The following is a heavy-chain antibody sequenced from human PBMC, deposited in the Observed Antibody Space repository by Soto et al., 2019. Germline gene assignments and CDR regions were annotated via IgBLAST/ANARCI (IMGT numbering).Heavy chain of an antibody. Sequence: QVQLQESGPGLVKPSQTLSHSCTVSGGSISSGGYYWSWIRQRPGKGLEWIGYVYYRGSTYYNPSLKSRVSISLDTSENQFSLKLSSVTAADTALYYCARSTVGWFDPWGQGTLVTVSS. CDR2: VYYRGST. CDR3: ARSTVGWFDP. CDR1: GGSISSGGYY. J-gene: IGHJ5*02. D-gene: IGHD2-15*01. V-gene: IGHV4-31*03.